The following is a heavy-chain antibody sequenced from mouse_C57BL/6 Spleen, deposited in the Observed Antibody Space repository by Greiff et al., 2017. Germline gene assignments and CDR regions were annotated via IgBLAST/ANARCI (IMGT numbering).Heavy chain of an antibody. Sequence: EVKLVESVAELVRPGASVKLSCTASGFNIKNTYMHWVKQRPEQGLEWIGRIDPANGNTKYAPKFQGKATITADTSSNTAYLQLSSLTSEDTAIYYCARYYGSSRGFAYWGQGTLVTVSA. J-gene: IGHJ3*01. D-gene: IGHD1-1*01. CDR3: ARYYGSSRGFAY. CDR2: IDPANGNT. V-gene: IGHV14-3*01. CDR1: GFNIKNTY.